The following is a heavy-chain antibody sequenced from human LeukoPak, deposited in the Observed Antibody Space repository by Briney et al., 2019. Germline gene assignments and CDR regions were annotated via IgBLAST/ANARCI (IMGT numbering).Heavy chain of an antibody. CDR1: GGSISSYY. V-gene: IGHV4-59*01. D-gene: IGHD2-2*03. CDR2: IEDIGST. Sequence: AAETLSLTYTVGGGSISSYYWSWIRQPPGKGREWIVFIEDIGSTKSNPSLTTRAPISVDPPTPQFTLKLSSVTAAATAVYYCARAYGYCSSTSCLYSYYGMDAWGQGTTVTVSS. CDR3: ARAYGYCSSTSCLYSYYGMDA. J-gene: IGHJ6*02.